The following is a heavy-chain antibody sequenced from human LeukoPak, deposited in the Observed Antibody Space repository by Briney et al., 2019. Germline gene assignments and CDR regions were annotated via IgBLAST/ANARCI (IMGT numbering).Heavy chain of an antibody. V-gene: IGHV1-18*04. Sequence: ASVKVSCKASGYTFTSYSINWVRRAPGQGLEWMGWISPSNGDTSYARKVQDRVTMTTDTSTRTVYMELRSLGSDDTAIYYCARDSGWELRHFFFDDWGQGTLVTVSS. CDR2: ISPSNGDT. CDR3: ARDSGWELRHFFFDD. D-gene: IGHD4-23*01. J-gene: IGHJ4*02. CDR1: GYTFTSYS.